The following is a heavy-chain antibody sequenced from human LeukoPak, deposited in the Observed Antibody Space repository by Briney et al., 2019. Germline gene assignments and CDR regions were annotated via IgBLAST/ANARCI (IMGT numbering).Heavy chain of an antibody. D-gene: IGHD5-12*01. CDR2: IRGKAYGGTT. CDR3: IRAPRTQSRVAYFDY. Sequence: PGGSLRLSCTASGFTFEDYDMYWFRQAPGTGLQWVAFIRGKAYGGTTEYAASVKGRFTISRDDSKTIAYLQMNSMKTEDTAVYYCIRAPRTQSRVAYFDYWGQGALVTVSS. V-gene: IGHV3-49*03. CDR1: GFTFEDYD. J-gene: IGHJ4*02.